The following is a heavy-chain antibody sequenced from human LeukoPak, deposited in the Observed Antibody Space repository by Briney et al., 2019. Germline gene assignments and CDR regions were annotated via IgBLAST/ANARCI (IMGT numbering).Heavy chain of an antibody. CDR3: ASVERYFDWLYGAFDI. Sequence: SQTLSLTCTVSGGSFSSGGYYWSWIRQHPGKGLEWIGYIYYSGSTYYNPSLKSRVTISVDTSKNQFSLKLSSVTAADTAVYYCASVERYFDWLYGAFDIWGQGTMVTVSS. V-gene: IGHV4-31*03. CDR1: GGSFSSGGYY. CDR2: IYYSGST. J-gene: IGHJ3*02. D-gene: IGHD3-9*01.